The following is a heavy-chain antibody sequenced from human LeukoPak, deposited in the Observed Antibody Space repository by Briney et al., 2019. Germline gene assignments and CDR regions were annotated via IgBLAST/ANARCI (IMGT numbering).Heavy chain of an antibody. Sequence: PGGSLRLSCAASGFTFNRRGMHWVRQGPGKGLEWVSAISVSGNTYHADSVKGRFTISRDSSKNTLYLQMNSLRAGDAAVYYCAKAPVTTCSGAYCYPFDYWSQGTLVTVSS. CDR1: GFTFNRRG. D-gene: IGHD2-15*01. J-gene: IGHJ4*02. CDR3: AKAPVTTCSGAYCYPFDY. V-gene: IGHV3-23*01. CDR2: ISVSGNT.